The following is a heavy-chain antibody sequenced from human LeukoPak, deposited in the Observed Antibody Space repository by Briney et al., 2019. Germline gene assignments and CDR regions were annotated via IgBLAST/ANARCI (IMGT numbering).Heavy chain of an antibody. Sequence: KPSETLSLTCAVYGGSFSGYYWRWIRQPPRKGLEGIGEINHSGSTNYNPSLKSRVTISVDTSKNQFSLKLSSVTAADTAVYYCARSGYSYGYRVSDYWGQGTLVTVSS. CDR2: INHSGST. CDR1: GGSFSGYY. D-gene: IGHD5-18*01. V-gene: IGHV4-34*01. CDR3: ARSGYSYGYRVSDY. J-gene: IGHJ4*02.